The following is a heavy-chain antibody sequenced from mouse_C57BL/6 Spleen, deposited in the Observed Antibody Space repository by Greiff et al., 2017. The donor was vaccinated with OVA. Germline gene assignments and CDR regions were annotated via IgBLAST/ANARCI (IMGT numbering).Heavy chain of an antibody. D-gene: IGHD1-1*01. V-gene: IGHV7-4*01. J-gene: IGHJ1*03. Sequence: DVKLVESGGGLVQPGASLRLSCAASGFTFTDYYMSWVRQPPGKAPEWLALLRNKANGYTTEYTASVKGRFTISRDNSQNILYLQMNTLRAEDSATYYCVKAVWGSYWYFDVWGTGTTVTVSS. CDR1: GFTFTDYY. CDR3: VKAVWGSYWYFDV. CDR2: LRNKANGYTT.